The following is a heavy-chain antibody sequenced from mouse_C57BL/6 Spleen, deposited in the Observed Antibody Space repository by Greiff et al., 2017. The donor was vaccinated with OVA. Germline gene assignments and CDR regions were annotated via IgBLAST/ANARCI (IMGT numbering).Heavy chain of an antibody. Sequence: EVQLQQSGPELLKPGASVKISCKASGYSFTGYYMNWVKQSPEKSLEWIGEINPSTGGTTYNQKFKAKATLTVDKSSSTAYMQLKSLTSEDSAVYYCARGYYYGSSYFDYWGQGTTLTVSS. CDR2: INPSTGGT. J-gene: IGHJ2*01. D-gene: IGHD1-1*01. CDR1: GYSFTGYY. CDR3: ARGYYYGSSYFDY. V-gene: IGHV1-42*01.